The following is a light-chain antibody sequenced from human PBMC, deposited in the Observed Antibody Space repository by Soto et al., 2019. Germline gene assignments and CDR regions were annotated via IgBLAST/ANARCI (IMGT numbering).Light chain of an antibody. CDR2: EVS. V-gene: IGLV2-14*01. CDR1: SSDVGGYNY. CDR3: SSYTSSSPYV. Sequence: SALTQPASVSGSPGQSITISCTGTSSDVGGYNYVSWYQQHPGKAPKPMIYEVSNRPSGVSNRFSGSKSGNTASLTISGLQAEDEADYYCSSYTSSSPYVFGTGTKVTVL. J-gene: IGLJ1*01.